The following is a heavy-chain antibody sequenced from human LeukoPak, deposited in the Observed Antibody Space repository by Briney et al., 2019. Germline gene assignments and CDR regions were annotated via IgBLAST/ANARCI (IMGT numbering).Heavy chain of an antibody. CDR1: GFAVSNNY. V-gene: IGHV3-23*01. CDR3: AKELTTERTPGVDS. D-gene: IGHD4-17*01. CDR2: ISGSGDTT. Sequence: PGGSLRLSCAASGFAVSNNYMTWVRQGPGTGLEWVSAISGSGDTTFYADSVKGRFTISRDNSKKTLYLQVNSLRAEDTAVYFCAKELTTERTPGVDSWGQGTLVTVSS. J-gene: IGHJ4*02.